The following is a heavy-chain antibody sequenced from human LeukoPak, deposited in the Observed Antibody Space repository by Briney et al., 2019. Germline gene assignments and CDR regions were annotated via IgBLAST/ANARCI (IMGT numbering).Heavy chain of an antibody. CDR2: INTDGSIT. CDR3: ARALASYSDY. Sequence: GGSLRLSCAAYGFTFSSSWMHWVRQAPGKGLVWVSRINTDGSITNYADSVKGRFTISRDNAKNTLYLQMNSLRAEDTAVYYCARALASYSDYWGQGTLVTVSS. V-gene: IGHV3-74*01. CDR1: GFTFSSSW. J-gene: IGHJ4*02.